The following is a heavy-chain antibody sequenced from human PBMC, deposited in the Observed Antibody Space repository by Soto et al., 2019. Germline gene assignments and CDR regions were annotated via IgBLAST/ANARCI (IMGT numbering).Heavy chain of an antibody. J-gene: IGHJ6*02. CDR1: GGTFSSYA. V-gene: IGHV1-69*01. CDR3: ARSQGSSTSLEIYYYYYYGMDV. D-gene: IGHD2-2*01. CDR2: IIPISETT. Sequence: QVQLVQSGAEVKKPGSAVKVSCKASGGTFSSYAISWVRQAPGQALEWMGGIIPISETTNYAQKFQGRVTITADESKSTAYMERSSLRSGDTAVYYCARSQGSSTSLEIYYYYYYGMDVWGQGTTVSVPS.